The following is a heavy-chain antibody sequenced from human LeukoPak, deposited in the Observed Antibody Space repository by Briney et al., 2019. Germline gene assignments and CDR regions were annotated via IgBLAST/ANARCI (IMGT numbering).Heavy chain of an antibody. CDR3: ARSSTTVVTRFDY. Sequence: PSETLSLTCTVSGGSISSYYWSWIRQPPGKGLEWIGYIYYSGSTNYNPSLKSRVTISVDTSKNQFSLKLSSVTAADTAVYYCARSSTTVVTRFDYWGQGTLVTVSS. CDR1: GGSISSYY. V-gene: IGHV4-59*01. J-gene: IGHJ4*02. CDR2: IYYSGST. D-gene: IGHD4-23*01.